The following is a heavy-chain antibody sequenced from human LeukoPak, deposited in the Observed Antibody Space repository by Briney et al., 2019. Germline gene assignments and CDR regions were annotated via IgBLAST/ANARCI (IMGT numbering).Heavy chain of an antibody. Sequence: ASVKVSCKASGYTFTSCGISWVRQAHGQGLEWMGWISAYNGNRNYAQKFQGRVTMTTDTSKSTAYMELRSLRSDDTAVYYCASEGATIYYGRINAFDIWGQGTMVTVSS. D-gene: IGHD5-12*01. V-gene: IGHV1-18*01. CDR1: GYTFTSCG. J-gene: IGHJ3*02. CDR2: ISAYNGNR. CDR3: ASEGATIYYGRINAFDI.